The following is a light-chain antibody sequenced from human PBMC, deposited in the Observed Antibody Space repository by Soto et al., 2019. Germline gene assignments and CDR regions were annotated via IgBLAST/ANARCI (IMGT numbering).Light chain of an antibody. J-gene: IGLJ1*01. CDR3: AAWDDSLSVYV. CDR2: FNN. V-gene: IGLV1-47*02. CDR1: SSNIGSNY. Sequence: QSVLTQPPSASGTPGQRVTISCSGSSSNIGSNYVFWYQQLPGTAPKLLIYFNNQRPSGVPDRFSGSKSGTSASLAISRLRSEDEADYYCAAWDDSLSVYVFGTGTKGTVL.